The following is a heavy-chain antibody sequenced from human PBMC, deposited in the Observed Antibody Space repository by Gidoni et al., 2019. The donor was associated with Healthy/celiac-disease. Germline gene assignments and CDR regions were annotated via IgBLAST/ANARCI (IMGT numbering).Heavy chain of an antibody. CDR2: IYYRGST. J-gene: IGHJ4*02. V-gene: IGHV4-39*07. CDR3: ARAYDL. D-gene: IGHD3-3*01. Sequence: YGGWIRQPPGKGLEWIGSIYYRGSTYYNPSLKSRVTISVDTSKNQFSLKLSSVTAADTAVYYCARAYDLWGQGTLVTVSS. CDR1: Y.